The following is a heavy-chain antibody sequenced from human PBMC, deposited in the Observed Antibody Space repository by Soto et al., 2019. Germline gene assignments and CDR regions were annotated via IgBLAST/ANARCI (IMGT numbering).Heavy chain of an antibody. D-gene: IGHD1-7*01. Sequence: QVHLVQSGAEVKKPGASVKVSCMASGYNFIAQNIHWVRQAPGLGLEWMGKMNPNSGGSDYAQEFQGRLPVTRDTSISTVHTELTSLKSDDTAVYYCARKRHLNSPSDAFDLWGQGTIFIVSS. V-gene: IGHV1-2*02. CDR2: MNPNSGGS. J-gene: IGHJ3*01. CDR3: ARKRHLNSPSDAFDL. CDR1: GYNFIAQN.